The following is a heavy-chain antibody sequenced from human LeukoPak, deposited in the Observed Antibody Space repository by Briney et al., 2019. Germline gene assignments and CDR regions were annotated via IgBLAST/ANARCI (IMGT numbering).Heavy chain of an antibody. V-gene: IGHV4-59*08. CDR3: AGHHPRNTIDF. D-gene: IGHD3-10*01. Sequence: SETLSLTCTVSGGSISSYYWSWIRQPPGKGLEWIGYIYYSGSTNYNPSLKSRVTISVDTSKNQFSLKLSSGTAADTAVYYCAGHHPRNTIDFCGQGTLVTVSS. J-gene: IGHJ4*02. CDR1: GGSISSYY. CDR2: IYYSGST.